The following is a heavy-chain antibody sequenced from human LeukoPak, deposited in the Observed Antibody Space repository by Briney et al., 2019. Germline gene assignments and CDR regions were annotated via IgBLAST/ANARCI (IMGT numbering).Heavy chain of an antibody. Sequence: GGSLRLSCAASGFTFSSYEMNWVRQAPGEGLEWVSYISSSGSTIYYADSVKGRFSSSRDNAKDSLYLQMNSLRAEDTAVYYCASPGYSSGWLYFDYWGQGTLVTVSS. CDR1: GFTFSSYE. V-gene: IGHV3-48*03. CDR3: ASPGYSSGWLYFDY. J-gene: IGHJ4*02. CDR2: ISSSGSTI. D-gene: IGHD6-19*01.